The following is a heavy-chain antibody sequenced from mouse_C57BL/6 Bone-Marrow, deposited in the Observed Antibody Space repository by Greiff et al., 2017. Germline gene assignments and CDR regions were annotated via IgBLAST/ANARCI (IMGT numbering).Heavy chain of an antibody. D-gene: IGHD2-3*01. CDR3: ARGGYDGYSTSYYFDY. Sequence: VQLQQSGAELVKPGASVKISCKASGYTFTDYYINWVKQRPGQGLEWIGKIGPGSGSTYYNEKFKGKATLTADKSSSTAYMQLSSLTSEDAAVYFCARGGYDGYSTSYYFDYWGQGTTLTVSS. V-gene: IGHV1-77*01. CDR2: IGPGSGST. CDR1: GYTFTDYY. J-gene: IGHJ2*01.